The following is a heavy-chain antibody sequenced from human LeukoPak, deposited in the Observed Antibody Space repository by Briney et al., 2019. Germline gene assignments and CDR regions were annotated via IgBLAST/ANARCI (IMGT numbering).Heavy chain of an antibody. Sequence: ASVKVSCKASGYTFTGYYMHWVRQAPGQGLEWMGWINPNSGGADYARKFQGRVTMTRDTSISTAYMELTRLRSDGTAVYYCARGGPVVVPATIPNPFDYWGQGTLVTVSS. CDR1: GYTFTGYY. V-gene: IGHV1-2*02. CDR3: ARGGPVVVPATIPNPFDY. J-gene: IGHJ4*02. D-gene: IGHD2-2*01. CDR2: INPNSGGA.